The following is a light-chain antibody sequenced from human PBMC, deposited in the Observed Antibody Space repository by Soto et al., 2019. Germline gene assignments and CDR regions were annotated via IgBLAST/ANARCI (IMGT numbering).Light chain of an antibody. J-gene: IGKJ2*01. Sequence: EIVMTQSPATLSVSPGERATLSCRASQSVSSNLAWYQQKPGQAPRLLIYGASTSATDIAVRFSGSGSGTDFTLTISSLQSEDSAVDYCQQYNNWPMYTFGQGTKLEIK. CDR2: GAS. CDR1: QSVSSN. CDR3: QQYNNWPMYT. V-gene: IGKV3-15*01.